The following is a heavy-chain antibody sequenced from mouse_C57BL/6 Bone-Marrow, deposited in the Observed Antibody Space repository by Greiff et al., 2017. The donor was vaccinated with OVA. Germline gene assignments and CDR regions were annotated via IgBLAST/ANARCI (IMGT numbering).Heavy chain of an antibody. CDR2: IDPENGDT. D-gene: IGHD2-12*01. Sequence: VQLQQSGAELVRPGASVKLSCTASGFNIKDDYMHWVKQRPEQGLEWIGWIDPENGDTEYASKFQGKATITADTSSNTAYLPLSSLTSEDTAVYYCTPLSYYSYFDVWGTGTTVTVSS. CDR3: TPLSYYSYFDV. J-gene: IGHJ1*03. CDR1: GFNIKDDY. V-gene: IGHV14-4*01.